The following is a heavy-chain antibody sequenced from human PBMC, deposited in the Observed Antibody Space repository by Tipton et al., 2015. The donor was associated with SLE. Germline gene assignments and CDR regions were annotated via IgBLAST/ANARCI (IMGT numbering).Heavy chain of an antibody. J-gene: IGHJ4*02. CDR2: IYYSGST. CDR3: ASAQWDANIYFDY. CDR1: GGSINNTSSY. D-gene: IGHD1-26*01. V-gene: IGHV4-39*07. Sequence: TLSLTCTVSGGSINNTSSYWGFIRLPPGKGLEWIGSIYYSGSTNYNPSFKSRVTISVDTPNNQFSLRLSSATAADTAVYYCASAQWDANIYFDYWGQGALVTVSS.